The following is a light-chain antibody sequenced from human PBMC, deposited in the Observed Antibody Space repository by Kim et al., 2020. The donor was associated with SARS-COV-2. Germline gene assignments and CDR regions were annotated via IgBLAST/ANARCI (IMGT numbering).Light chain of an antibody. J-gene: IGKJ3*01. CDR1: QSISSSY. CDR2: GVS. V-gene: IGKV3-20*01. CDR3: QQYGSSPA. Sequence: EIVLTQSPGTLSLSPGERATLSCRASQSISSSYLAWYQQKPGQAPRLLIYGVSTRATGVPDRFSGSGSGTDFTLIISRLEPEDFAVYFCQQYGSSPAFGPGTKVDIK.